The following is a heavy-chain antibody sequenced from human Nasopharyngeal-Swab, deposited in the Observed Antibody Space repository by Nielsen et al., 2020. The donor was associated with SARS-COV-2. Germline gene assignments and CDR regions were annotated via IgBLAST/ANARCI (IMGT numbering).Heavy chain of an antibody. D-gene: IGHD2-15*01. V-gene: IGHV3-48*04. J-gene: IGHJ4*02. CDR3: ARAVDIVVVVAASDY. CDR2: ISSSSSTI. Sequence: WIRQPPGKGLEWVSYISSSSSTIYYADSVKGRFTISRDNAKSSLYLQMNSLRAEDTAVYYCARAVDIVVVVAASDYWGQGTLVTVSS.